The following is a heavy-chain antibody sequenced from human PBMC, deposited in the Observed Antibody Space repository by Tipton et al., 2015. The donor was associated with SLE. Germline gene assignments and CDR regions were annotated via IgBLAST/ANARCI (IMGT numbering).Heavy chain of an antibody. Sequence: LRLSCAVYGGSFRGYYWSWIRQPPGKGLEWIGYIYYSGSTNYNPSLKSRVTISVDPSKNQFSLKLSSVTAADTAVYYCATVNCSLGGCILDSWGRGTLVTVSS. CDR3: ATVNCSLGGCILDS. J-gene: IGHJ4*02. D-gene: IGHD2-15*01. CDR2: IYYSGST. CDR1: GGSFRGYY. V-gene: IGHV4-59*01.